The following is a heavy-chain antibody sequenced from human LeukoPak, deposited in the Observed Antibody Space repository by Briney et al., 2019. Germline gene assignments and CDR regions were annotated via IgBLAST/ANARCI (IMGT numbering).Heavy chain of an antibody. CDR2: LYPGNSET. CDR1: GYSFSGYW. D-gene: IGHD3-9*01. V-gene: IGHV5-51*01. Sequence: GESLKISCKACGYSFSGYWIGWVRQMPGKGLEWMAILYPGNSETRYSPSFQGQVTVSADESISTAYLQWSSLKASGTAMYYCVGSTGFPYYFDYWGQGTLVTVSS. CDR3: VGSTGFPYYFDY. J-gene: IGHJ4*02.